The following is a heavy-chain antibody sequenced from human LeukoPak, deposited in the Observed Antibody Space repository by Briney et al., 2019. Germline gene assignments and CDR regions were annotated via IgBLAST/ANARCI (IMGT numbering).Heavy chain of an antibody. Sequence: PGGSLRLSCAASGFTFSSYGMHWVRQAPGKGLEWVAFIRYDGSNKYYADSVKGRFTISRDNSKNTLYLQMNSLRAEDTAVYYCAKVFSRYFDWLLYYYYMDVWGKGTTVTISS. J-gene: IGHJ6*03. D-gene: IGHD3-9*01. CDR3: AKVFSRYFDWLLYYYYMDV. CDR1: GFTFSSYG. CDR2: IRYDGSNK. V-gene: IGHV3-30*02.